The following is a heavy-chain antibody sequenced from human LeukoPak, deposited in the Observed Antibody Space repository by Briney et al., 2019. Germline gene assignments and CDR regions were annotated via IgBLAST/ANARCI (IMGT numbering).Heavy chain of an antibody. CDR1: GFTFSSYA. D-gene: IGHD3-22*01. Sequence: GGSLRLSCAASGFTFSSYAMSWVRQAPGKGLEWVSDISGSGGSTYYADSVKGRFTISRDNSKNTLYLQMNSLRAEDTAVYYCAKEASDYYDSSGGFDYWGQGTLVTVSS. CDR2: ISGSGGST. J-gene: IGHJ4*02. V-gene: IGHV3-23*01. CDR3: AKEASDYYDSSGGFDY.